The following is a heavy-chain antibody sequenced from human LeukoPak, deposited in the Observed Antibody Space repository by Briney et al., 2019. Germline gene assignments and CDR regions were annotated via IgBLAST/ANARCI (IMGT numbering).Heavy chain of an antibody. CDR2: FYYSGST. CDR3: AREGSSSLMFDY. V-gene: IGHV4-39*07. CDR1: GDSISTSSYY. J-gene: IGHJ4*02. D-gene: IGHD6-6*01. Sequence: SETLSLTCTVSGDSISTSSYYWGWIRQPPGKGLEWIGSFYYSGSTNYNPSLKSRVTISVDTSKNQFSLKLSSVTAADTAVYYCAREGSSSLMFDYWGQGTLVTVSS.